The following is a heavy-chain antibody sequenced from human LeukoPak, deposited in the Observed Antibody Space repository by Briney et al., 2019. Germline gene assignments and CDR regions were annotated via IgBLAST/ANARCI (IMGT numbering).Heavy chain of an antibody. CDR3: AKDKEAYYYASGSYADY. J-gene: IGHJ4*02. D-gene: IGHD3-10*01. CDR2: INEHGTVK. CDR1: GFSFSSFW. Sequence: PGGSLRLSCAASGFSFSSFWMTWVRQAPGKGLEWVANINEHGTVKHYADSVKGRFTISRDNSKNTLYLQMNSLRAEDTAVYYCAKDKEAYYYASGSYADYWGQGNLVTVSS. V-gene: IGHV3-7*01.